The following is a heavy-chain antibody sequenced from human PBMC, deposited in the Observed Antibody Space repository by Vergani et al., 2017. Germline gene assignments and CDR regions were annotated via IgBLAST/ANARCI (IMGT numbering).Heavy chain of an antibody. Sequence: QVKLQESGPGLVKPSETLSLTCAVPGYSISSGYYWGWLRQPPGKGLEWIGRIYHSGSTYYNPSLKSRVTISVDTSKNQSSLKLSSVNAADAAVYYCARQPSPVGEDYWGQGTLVTVSS. D-gene: IGHD2-21*01. CDR1: GYSISSGYY. CDR3: ARQPSPVGEDY. V-gene: IGHV4-38-2*01. J-gene: IGHJ4*02. CDR2: IYHSGST.